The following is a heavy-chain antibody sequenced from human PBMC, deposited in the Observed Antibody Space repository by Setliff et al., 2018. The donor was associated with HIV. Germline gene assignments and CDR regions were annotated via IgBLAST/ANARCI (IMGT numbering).Heavy chain of an antibody. J-gene: IGHJ3*02. CDR1: GGSISSYY. CDR3: ARHLRPRGVAVSDAFDI. Sequence: SETLSLTCSVAGGSISSYYWSWIRQPPGKGLECIGYIYSSGSTNYNPSLKSRVTISVDTSKNQLSLKLRSVTAADTAVYYCARHLRPRGVAVSDAFDIWGQGTRVTVSS. D-gene: IGHD2-15*01. V-gene: IGHV4-59*08. CDR2: IYSSGST.